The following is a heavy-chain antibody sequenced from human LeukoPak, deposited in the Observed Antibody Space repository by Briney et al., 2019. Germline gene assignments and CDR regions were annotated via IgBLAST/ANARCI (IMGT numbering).Heavy chain of an antibody. J-gene: IGHJ3*02. D-gene: IGHD3-16*01. CDR1: GFTFSCYS. CDR2: ISSSSSYI. V-gene: IGHV3-21*01. Sequence: PGGSLRLSCAASGFTFSCYSMNWVRQSPGKGLEWVSSISSSSSYIYYADSVKGRFTISRDNAKNSLYLQMNSLRAEDTAVYYCARDLRAIGSFDIWGQGTMVTVSS. CDR3: ARDLRAIGSFDI.